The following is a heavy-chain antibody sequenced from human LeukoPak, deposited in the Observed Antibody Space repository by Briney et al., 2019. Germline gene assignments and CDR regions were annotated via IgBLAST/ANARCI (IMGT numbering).Heavy chain of an antibody. CDR1: GFTFSSYG. CDR2: IRYDGSNK. CDR3: AKVGVMVYAIIDY. J-gene: IGHJ4*02. V-gene: IGHV3-30*02. D-gene: IGHD2-8*01. Sequence: GGSLRLSCAASGFTFSSYGMHWVRQAPGKGLEWVAFIRYDGSNKYYADSVKGRFTISRDNYKNTLYLQMNSLRAEDTAVYYCAKVGVMVYAIIDYWGQGTLVTISS.